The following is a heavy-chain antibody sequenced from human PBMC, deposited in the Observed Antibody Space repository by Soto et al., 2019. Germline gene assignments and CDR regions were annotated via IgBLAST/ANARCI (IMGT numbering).Heavy chain of an antibody. CDR1: GGSFSGYY. Sequence: SETLSLTCAVYGGSFSGYYLSWIRQPPGKGLEWIGEINHSGSTNYNPSLKSRVTISVDTSKNQFSLKLSSVTAADTAVYYCARGLYYYGMDVWGQGTTVTVS. CDR2: INHSGST. CDR3: ARGLYYYGMDV. J-gene: IGHJ6*02. V-gene: IGHV4-34*01.